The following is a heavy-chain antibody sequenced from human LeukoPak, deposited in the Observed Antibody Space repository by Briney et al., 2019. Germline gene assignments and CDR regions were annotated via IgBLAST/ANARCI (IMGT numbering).Heavy chain of an antibody. Sequence: SETLSLTCTVSGGSISSFYWSWFYWSWIRQPPGKGLEWIGYIYFSGSTNYNPSLKSRVTISVDTSKNQFSLKLCSVTAADTAVYYCATWNFLTAAAFDFWGQGTLVTVSS. V-gene: IGHV4-61*08. CDR3: ATWNFLTAAAFDF. CDR1: GGSISS. J-gene: IGHJ4*02. CDR2: IYFSGST. D-gene: IGHD6-25*01.